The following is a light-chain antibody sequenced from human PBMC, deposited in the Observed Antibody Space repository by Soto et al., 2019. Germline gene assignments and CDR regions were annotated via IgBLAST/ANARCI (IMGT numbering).Light chain of an antibody. J-gene: IGKJ5*01. CDR2: GAS. CDR1: QSVSSN. Sequence: EIVMTQSPATLSVSPGERATLSCRASQSVSSNLAWYQQKPGQAPRLLIYGASTRATGIPARFSGSGSGTEFTLTISSLQSEDFAVYYCQQYNNWTPITLGQGTRLEI. CDR3: QQYNNWTPIT. V-gene: IGKV3-15*01.